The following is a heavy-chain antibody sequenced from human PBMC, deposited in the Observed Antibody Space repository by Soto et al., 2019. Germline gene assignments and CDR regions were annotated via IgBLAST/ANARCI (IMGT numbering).Heavy chain of an antibody. CDR3: ARFFFVVVPAPQRFPRTFAY. CDR1: GYTFTSYG. Sequence: ASVKVSCKASGYTFTSYGISWVRQAPGQGLEWMGWISAYNGNTNYAQKLQGRVTMTTDTSTSTAYMELRSLRSDDTAVYYCARFFFVVVPAPQRFPRTFAYGGKEPLVTVPS. D-gene: IGHD2-2*01. V-gene: IGHV1-18*01. CDR2: ISAYNGNT. J-gene: IGHJ4*02.